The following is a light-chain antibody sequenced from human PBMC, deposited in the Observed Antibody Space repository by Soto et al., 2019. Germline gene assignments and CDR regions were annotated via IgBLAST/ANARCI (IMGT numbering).Light chain of an antibody. V-gene: IGKV1-5*01. CDR3: QQYDTYPDT. CDR2: DAS. J-gene: IGKJ1*01. CDR1: ETISTW. Sequence: EIQMTQSPSTLSVSVGDRVTLTCRASETISTWLVWYQQKPGQAPPRLIYDASSFGSGVPSRFSGSGSGTEFTLTIRGLEADDFAIYYCQQYDTYPDTFGPGTKVEIK.